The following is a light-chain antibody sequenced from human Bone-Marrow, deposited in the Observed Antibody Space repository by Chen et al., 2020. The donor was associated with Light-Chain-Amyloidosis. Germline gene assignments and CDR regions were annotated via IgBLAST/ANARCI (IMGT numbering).Light chain of an antibody. CDR2: DDS. CDR3: QVWDRSSDRPV. V-gene: IGLV3-21*02. CDR1: NIGSTS. J-gene: IGLJ3*02. Sequence: SSVLTQPSSVSVAQGQTATIACGGNNIGSTSVHWYQHTPGQAPLLVVYDDSDRPSGIPERFSGSNSGNTATLTISRVEAGDEADYYCQVWDRSSDRPVFGGGTKLTVL.